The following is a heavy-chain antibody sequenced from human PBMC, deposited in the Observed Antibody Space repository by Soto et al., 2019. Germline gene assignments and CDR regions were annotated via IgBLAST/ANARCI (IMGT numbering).Heavy chain of an antibody. J-gene: IGHJ6*02. CDR3: PRRGGPGTTCGMEV. D-gene: IGHD1-7*01. CDR2: IIPIFGTA. CDR1: GGTFSSYA. V-gene: IGHV1-69*12. Sequence: QVQLVQSGAEVKKPGSSVKVSCKASGGTFSSYAISWVRQAPGQGLEWMGGIIPIFGTANYAQKFQGRVTITEAESPSKAYMELGSLRSEDTAVCYCPRRGGPGTTCGMEVWGQGTTVAVSS.